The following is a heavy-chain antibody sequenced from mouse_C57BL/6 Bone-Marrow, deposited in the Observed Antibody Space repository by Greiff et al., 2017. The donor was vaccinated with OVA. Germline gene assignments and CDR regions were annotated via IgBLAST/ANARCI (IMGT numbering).Heavy chain of an antibody. D-gene: IGHD2-3*01. V-gene: IGHV2-9*01. CDR1: GFSLTSYG. CDR2: IWGGGST. CDR3: AKNFYDGYYEYFDY. J-gene: IGHJ2*01. Sequence: VMLVESGPGLVAPSQSLSITCTVSGFSLTSYGVDWVRQPPGKGLEWLGVIWGGGSTNYNSALMSRLSISKDNSKSQVFLKMISLQTDDTAMYYCAKNFYDGYYEYFDYWGQGTTLTVSS.